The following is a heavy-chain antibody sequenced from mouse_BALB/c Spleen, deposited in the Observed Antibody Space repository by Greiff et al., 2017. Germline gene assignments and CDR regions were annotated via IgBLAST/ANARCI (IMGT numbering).Heavy chain of an antibody. D-gene: IGHD3-2*02. J-gene: IGHJ4*01. CDR2: IDPANGNT. Sequence: EVQLQQSGAELVKPGASVKLSCTASGFNIKDTYMHWVKQRPEQGLEWIGRIDPANGNTKYDPKFQGKATITADTSSNTAYLQLSSLTSEDTAVYYCAKCRNQDTTTYYAMDYWGQGTSVTVSS. V-gene: IGHV14-3*02. CDR3: AKCRNQDTTTYYAMDY. CDR1: GFNIKDTY.